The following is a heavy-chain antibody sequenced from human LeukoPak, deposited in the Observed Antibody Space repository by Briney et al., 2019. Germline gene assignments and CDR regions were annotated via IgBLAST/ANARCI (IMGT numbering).Heavy chain of an antibody. Sequence: PGGSLRLSRAASGFTFSTCAMTWVRQAPGKGLEWVSGISASGGRTYYADSVRGRFTISRDNSKNTLYLQMNSLRAEDTAVYYCAKSVKSGYTSGDFDYWGQGTLVTVSS. CDR1: GFTFSTCA. CDR3: AKSVKSGYTSGDFDY. V-gene: IGHV3-23*01. D-gene: IGHD6-19*01. J-gene: IGHJ4*02. CDR2: ISASGGRT.